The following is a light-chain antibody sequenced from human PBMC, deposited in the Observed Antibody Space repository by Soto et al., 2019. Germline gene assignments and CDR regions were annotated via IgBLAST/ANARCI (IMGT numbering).Light chain of an antibody. CDR1: SSNIGSHT. V-gene: IGLV1-44*01. CDR3: AAWDDSLNGVV. J-gene: IGLJ2*01. Sequence: QAVVTQPPSASGTPGQRVTISCSGSSSNIGSHTVNWYQQLPGTAPRLLIYNTYYRPSGVPDRFSGSKSGTSASLAISGLQSEDEADYYCAAWDDSLNGVVFGGGIQLTVL. CDR2: NTY.